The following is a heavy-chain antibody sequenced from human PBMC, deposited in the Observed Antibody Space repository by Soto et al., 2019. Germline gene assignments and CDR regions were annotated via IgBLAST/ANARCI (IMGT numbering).Heavy chain of an antibody. V-gene: IGHV1-18*01. CDR3: ARALLLWFGELLVENWFDP. CDR2: ISAYNGNT. D-gene: IGHD3-10*01. CDR1: GYTFTSYG. Sequence: QVQLVQSGAEVKKPGASVKVSCKASGYTFTSYGISWVRQAPGQGLEWMGWISAYNGNTNYAQKLQCRVTMTTDTSPSTAYMELRSRRTDDTAVYYCARALLLWFGELLVENWFDPWGQGTLVTVSS. J-gene: IGHJ5*02.